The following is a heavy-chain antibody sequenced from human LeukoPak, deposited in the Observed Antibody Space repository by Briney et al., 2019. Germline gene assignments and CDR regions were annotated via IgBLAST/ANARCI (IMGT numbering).Heavy chain of an antibody. J-gene: IGHJ5*02. Sequence: SVKVSCKASGGTFSSYAISWVRQAPGQGLEWMGGIIPIFGTANYAQKFQGRVTITADESTSTAYMELSSLRSEDTAVYYCAREGDVYWNHDYSWFHLWGQGTLVTVSS. CDR2: IIPIFGTA. CDR3: AREGDVYWNHDYSWFHL. CDR1: GGTFSSYA. V-gene: IGHV1-69*01. D-gene: IGHD1-1*01.